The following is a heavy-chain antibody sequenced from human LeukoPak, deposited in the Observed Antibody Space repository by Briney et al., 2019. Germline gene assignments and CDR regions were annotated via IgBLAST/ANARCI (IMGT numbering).Heavy chain of an antibody. J-gene: IGHJ4*02. V-gene: IGHV3-23*01. CDR1: GFTFSSYG. Sequence: GGSLRLSCAASGFTFSSYGMNWVRQAPGKGLEWVSAISGSGGSTYYADSVKGRFTISRDNSKNTLYLQMSSLRAEDTAVYFCARGAYSSSWLNFDYWGQGTLVTVSS. CDR2: ISGSGGST. CDR3: ARGAYSSSWLNFDY. D-gene: IGHD6-13*01.